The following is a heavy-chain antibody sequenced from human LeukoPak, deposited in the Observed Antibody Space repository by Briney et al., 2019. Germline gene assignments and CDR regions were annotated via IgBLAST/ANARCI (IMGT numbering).Heavy chain of an antibody. V-gene: IGHV1-69*01. CDR1: GGTFSSYA. CDR3: ARAPVYCSSTSCSYFDY. CDR2: IIPIFGTA. Sequence: SVKVSCKASGGTFSSYAISWVRQAPGQGLEWMGGIIPIFGTANYAQKFQGRVTITAEESTSTAYMELSSLRSEDTAVYYCARAPVYCSSTSCSYFDYWGQGTLVTVSS. J-gene: IGHJ4*02. D-gene: IGHD2-2*01.